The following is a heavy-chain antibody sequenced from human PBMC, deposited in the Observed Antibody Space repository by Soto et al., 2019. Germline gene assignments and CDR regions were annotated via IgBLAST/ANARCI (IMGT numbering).Heavy chain of an antibody. Sequence: QVQLVESGGGVVQPGRSLRLSCAASGFTFSSYAMHWFRQAPGKGLEWVAVISYDGSNKYYADSVKGRFTISRDNSKNTLYLQMNSLRAEDTAVYYCARDLGMGDWGQGTLVTVSS. CDR2: ISYDGSNK. CDR3: ARDLGMGD. D-gene: IGHD3-16*01. CDR1: GFTFSSYA. J-gene: IGHJ4*02. V-gene: IGHV3-30-3*01.